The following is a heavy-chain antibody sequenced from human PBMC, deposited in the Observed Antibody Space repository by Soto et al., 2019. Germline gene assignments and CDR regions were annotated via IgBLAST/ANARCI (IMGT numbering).Heavy chain of an antibody. CDR3: GRRASR. CDR2: IHPGGQPI. Sequence: EVQLVESGGGLVQPGGSLRLSCAVSGFTFSRSEMYWVRQAPGKGLEWISYIHPGGQPIFYAVSVRGRFTSSRDNANNSLLLQRNSLRAEDTAVYDCGRRASRWGQGTMVTVSS. D-gene: IGHD1-26*01. V-gene: IGHV3-48*03. CDR1: GFTFSRSE. J-gene: IGHJ3*01.